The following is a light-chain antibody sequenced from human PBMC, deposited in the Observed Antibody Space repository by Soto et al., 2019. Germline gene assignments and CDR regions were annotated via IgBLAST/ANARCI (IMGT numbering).Light chain of an antibody. V-gene: IGKV3-20*01. Sequence: EIVLTQSPGTLSLSLGERATLSCRARQSVSSRPLAWYQQKPGQAPRLLIYGTSSRATGIPDRFSGSGSGTDFTLTISRLEPEDFAVYYCQQYVGSPRTFGQGTKVEIK. CDR3: QQYVGSPRT. CDR2: GTS. J-gene: IGKJ1*01. CDR1: QSVSSRP.